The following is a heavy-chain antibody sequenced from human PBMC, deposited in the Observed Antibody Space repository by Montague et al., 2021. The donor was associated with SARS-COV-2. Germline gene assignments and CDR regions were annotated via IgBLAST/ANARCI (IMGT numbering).Heavy chain of an antibody. Sequence: CAISGDSVSSNTVAWNWFRQSPSRGLEWLGMTYYRSKWYNDYAVSKKSRVTINPDTSKNQFSLHVNSVTPEDTAVYYCARDSEYLIDYWGQGILVTVSS. CDR2: TYYRSKWYN. J-gene: IGHJ4*02. D-gene: IGHD6-6*01. CDR3: ARDSEYLIDY. V-gene: IGHV6-1*01. CDR1: GDSVSSNTVA.